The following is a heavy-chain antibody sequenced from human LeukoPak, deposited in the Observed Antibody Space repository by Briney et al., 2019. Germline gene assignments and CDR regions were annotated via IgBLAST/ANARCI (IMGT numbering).Heavy chain of an antibody. CDR2: MDPTGSQK. CDR1: GFTFSSYW. V-gene: IGHV3-7*01. D-gene: IGHD3-22*01. Sequence: GGSLRLSCAASGFTFSSYWMSWVRQAPGKGLEWVANMDPTGSQKRYVDSVRGRFTISKDNPGASLYLDMHSLRAEDTAIYYCASPNYYDSTRRFDPWGQGTLVTVSS. J-gene: IGHJ5*02. CDR3: ASPNYYDSTRRFDP.